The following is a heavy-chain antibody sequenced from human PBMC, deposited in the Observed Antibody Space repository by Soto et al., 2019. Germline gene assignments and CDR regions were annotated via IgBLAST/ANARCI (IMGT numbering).Heavy chain of an antibody. V-gene: IGHV1-2*02. D-gene: IGHD3-22*01. CDR2: INPKSGGT. CDR1: GYTFSAYY. Sequence: ASVKVSCKTSGYTFSAYYMHWGRQAPVQGLEWMGWINPKSGGTLYAQKFQGRVTMTRDTSISTAYMELSRLRSDDTAVYYCGRGGTFAYDTSGYSVYWGQGTLVTVSS. J-gene: IGHJ4*02. CDR3: GRGGTFAYDTSGYSVY.